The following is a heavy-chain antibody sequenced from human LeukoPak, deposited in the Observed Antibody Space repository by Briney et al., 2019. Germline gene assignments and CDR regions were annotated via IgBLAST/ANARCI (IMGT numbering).Heavy chain of an antibody. J-gene: IGHJ4*02. CDR3: ARSWGSAGHFDY. CDR2: IDIDGSGA. Sequence: GGSLRLSCAASGFTFSSYWMHWVRQVPRKGLVWVSRIDIDGSGARYADSVKGRFTISRDNAKNTVYLQMNSLRAEDTAVFYCARSWGSAGHFDYWGQGTLVTVSS. CDR1: GFTFSSYW. D-gene: IGHD7-27*01. V-gene: IGHV3-74*01.